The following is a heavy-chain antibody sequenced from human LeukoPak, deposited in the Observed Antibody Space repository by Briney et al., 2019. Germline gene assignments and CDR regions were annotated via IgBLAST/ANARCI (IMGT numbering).Heavy chain of an antibody. J-gene: IGHJ6*03. CDR2: INHSGST. D-gene: IGHD3-3*01. CDR3: ARGQCRYDFWSGKQTYYMDV. V-gene: IGHV4-34*01. CDR1: GGSFSGYY. Sequence: SETLSLTCAVYGGSFSGYYWSWIRQPPGKGLEWIGEINHSGSTNYNPSLKSRVTISVDTSKNQFSLKLSSVTAADTAVYYCARGQCRYDFWSGKQTYYMDVWGKGTTVTVPS.